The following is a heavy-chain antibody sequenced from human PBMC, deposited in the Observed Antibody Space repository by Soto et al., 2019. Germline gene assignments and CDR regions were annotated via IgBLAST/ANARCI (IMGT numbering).Heavy chain of an antibody. CDR2: IYYSGST. CDR1: GGSISSSSYY. J-gene: IGHJ6*02. CDR3: ARHVKQNLYYYYYVMDG. Sequence: PSETLSLTCTVSGGSISSSSYYWGWIRQPPGKGLEWIAKIYYSGSTYYNPSLQSRVTISVDTSKNQFSLQLSSVTAADTAVYYCARHVKQNLYYYYYVMDGRGQRTTVTGSS. V-gene: IGHV4-39*01.